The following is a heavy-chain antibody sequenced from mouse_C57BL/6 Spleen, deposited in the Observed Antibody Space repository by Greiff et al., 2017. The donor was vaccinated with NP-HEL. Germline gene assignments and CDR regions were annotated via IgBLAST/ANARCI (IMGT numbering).Heavy chain of an antibody. CDR2: INPNNGGT. CDR3: ARGGDGYYDY. J-gene: IGHJ2*01. CDR1: GYTFTDYY. Sequence: EVQLQQSGPELVKPGASVKISCKASGYTFTDYYMNWVKQSHGKSLEWIGDINPNNGGTSYNQKFKGKATLTVDKSSSTAYMELRSLTSEDSAVYYCARGGDGYYDYWGQGTTLTVSS. V-gene: IGHV1-26*01. D-gene: IGHD2-3*01.